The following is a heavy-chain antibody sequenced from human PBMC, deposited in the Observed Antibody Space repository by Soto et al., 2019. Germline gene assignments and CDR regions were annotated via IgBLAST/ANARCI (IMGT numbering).Heavy chain of an antibody. V-gene: IGHV1-69*01. J-gene: IGHJ5*02. CDR2: IIPIFGTA. Sequence: QVQLVQSGAEVKKPGSSVKVSCKASGGTFSSYAISWVRQAPGQGLEWMGGIIPIFGTANYAQKFQGRVTITADESTSKAYMEMSSLRSEDTAVYYCARRYCSSTSCYRGWFDPWGQGTLVTVSS. D-gene: IGHD2-2*01. CDR3: ARRYCSSTSCYRGWFDP. CDR1: GGTFSSYA.